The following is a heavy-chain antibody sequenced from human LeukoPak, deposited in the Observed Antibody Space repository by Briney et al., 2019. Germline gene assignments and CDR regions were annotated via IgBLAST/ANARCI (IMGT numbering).Heavy chain of an antibody. Sequence: GGSLRLSCAASGFTFSSYAMSWVRQAPGKGLERVSAISGSGGSTYYADSVKGRFTISRDNSKNTLYLQMNSLRAEDTAVYYCAKSGIAAVAGSWFDPWGQGTLVTVSS. CDR2: ISGSGGST. CDR3: AKSGIAAVAGSWFDP. J-gene: IGHJ5*02. D-gene: IGHD6-19*01. V-gene: IGHV3-23*01. CDR1: GFTFSSYA.